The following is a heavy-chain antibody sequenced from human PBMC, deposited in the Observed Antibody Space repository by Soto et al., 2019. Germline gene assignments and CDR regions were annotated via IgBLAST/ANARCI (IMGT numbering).Heavy chain of an antibody. V-gene: IGHV4-59*01. CDR2: ISYSGST. CDR1: GGSMSSYY. J-gene: IGHJ6*02. CDR3: AKSHYYGLDV. Sequence: SETLSLTCTVSGGSMSSYYWNWIRQPPGKGLEWIGYISYSGSTNSNPSLRSRLTISVDTSKNQFSLKLNSVTAADTAVYFCAKSHYYGLDVWGQGTTVTVSS.